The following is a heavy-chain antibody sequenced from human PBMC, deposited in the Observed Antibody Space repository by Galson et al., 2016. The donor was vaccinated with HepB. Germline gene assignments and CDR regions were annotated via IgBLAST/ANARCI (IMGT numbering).Heavy chain of an antibody. CDR2: INVDGTTR. V-gene: IGHV3-74*01. D-gene: IGHD1-14*01. CDR1: GFTFSSYW. Sequence: SLRLSCAASGFTFSSYWMHWVRQLPGKGLEWVARINVDGTTRTYADSVQGRFTISRDNSKDTLYLQMQSLRAEDTAVYYCVRDRDRHYLRNWYDPWGQGTLVTVSS. CDR3: VRDRDRHYLRNWYDP. J-gene: IGHJ5*02.